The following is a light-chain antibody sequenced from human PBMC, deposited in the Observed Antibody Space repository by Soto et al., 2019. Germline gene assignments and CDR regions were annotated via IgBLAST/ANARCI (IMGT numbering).Light chain of an antibody. Sequence: SYELTQPPSVSVAPGKTARIPCGGNNIGSKPVHWYQQKPGQAPVLVIYYDSDRPSGIPERFSGSNSGNTATLTISRVEAGDEADYYCQMWDSSIDHPIFGGGTKLTVL. CDR3: QMWDSSIDHPI. CDR2: YDS. J-gene: IGLJ2*01. CDR1: NIGSKP. V-gene: IGLV3-21*04.